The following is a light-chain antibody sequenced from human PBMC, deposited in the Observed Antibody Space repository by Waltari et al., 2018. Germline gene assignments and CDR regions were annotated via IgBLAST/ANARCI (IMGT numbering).Light chain of an antibody. Sequence: EIILTQSPVNLSSSPGERATLSCRASQSVGSSLVWYQHKPGQPPRLLIYNASRRATGISDRCSGTESGTDFTLTISSLEPEDFAVYYCQQRSHFCTVGPGTRVDVK. J-gene: IGKJ3*01. CDR2: NAS. CDR3: QQRSHFCT. V-gene: IGKV3-11*01. CDR1: QSVGSS.